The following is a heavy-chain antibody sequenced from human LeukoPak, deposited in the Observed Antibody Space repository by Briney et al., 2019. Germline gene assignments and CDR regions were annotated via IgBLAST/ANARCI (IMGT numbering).Heavy chain of an antibody. J-gene: IGHJ4*02. CDR2: IYYSGST. CDR3: ARAFRRYCSGGSCYSPFLDY. Sequence: SETLSLTCTVSGGSISSSSYYWGWIRQPPGKGLEWIGSIYYSGSTYNNPSLKSRVTISVDTSKNQFSLKLSSVTAADTAVYYCARAFRRYCSGGSCYSPFLDYWGQGTLVTVSS. CDR1: GGSISSSSYY. V-gene: IGHV4-39*07. D-gene: IGHD2-15*01.